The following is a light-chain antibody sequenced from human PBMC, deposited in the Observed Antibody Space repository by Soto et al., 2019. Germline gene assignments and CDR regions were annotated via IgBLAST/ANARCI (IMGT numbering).Light chain of an antibody. CDR1: QSVSNNY. CDR2: GAS. Sequence: EIVFTQSPGTLSLSPGERATLSCRASQSVSNNYLAWYQQKPGQAPRLLIYGASNRATGIPDRFSGSGSGTDFTLNISRLEPEDFAAYYCQQYGSSGTLGQGTKVDIK. J-gene: IGKJ1*01. CDR3: QQYGSSGT. V-gene: IGKV3-20*01.